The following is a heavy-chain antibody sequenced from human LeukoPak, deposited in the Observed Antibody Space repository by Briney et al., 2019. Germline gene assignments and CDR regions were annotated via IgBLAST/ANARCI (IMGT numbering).Heavy chain of an antibody. V-gene: IGHV1-8*02. D-gene: IGHD3-16*01. Sequence: GASVKVSCKASGYTFTSYDINWVRQATGQGLEWMGWMNPNSGNTGYAQKFQGRVTMTTDTSTSTAYMELRSLRSDDTAVYYCARIMITFGGVMQTDYWGQGTLVTVSS. CDR1: GYTFTSYD. J-gene: IGHJ4*02. CDR3: ARIMITFGGVMQTDY. CDR2: MNPNSGNT.